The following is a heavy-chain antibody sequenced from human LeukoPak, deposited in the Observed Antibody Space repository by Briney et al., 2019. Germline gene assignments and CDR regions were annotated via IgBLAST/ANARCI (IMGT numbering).Heavy chain of an antibody. CDR2: VYPGDSDT. V-gene: IGHV5-51*01. J-gene: IGHJ5*02. Sequence: AGESLKISCKGSGFSSTAYWIGWVRQMPGKGLEWMGIVYPGDSDTRYSPSFQGQVTMSGDRSINTAYLQWSSLKASDTAMYYCARSAEQWTWGWFDPWGQGTLVTVSS. CDR1: GFSSTAYW. D-gene: IGHD6-19*01. CDR3: ARSAEQWTWGWFDP.